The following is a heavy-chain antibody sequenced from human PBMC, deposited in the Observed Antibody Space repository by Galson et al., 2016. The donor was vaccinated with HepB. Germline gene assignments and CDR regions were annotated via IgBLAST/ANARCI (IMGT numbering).Heavy chain of an antibody. CDR1: GFSFSDNW. CDR2: IYNDGSRA. CDR3: ARQPNPAAADPFDS. Sequence: SLRLSCAASGFSFSDNWMHWVRQAPGKRPQWVSAIYNDGSRADYADSVKGRFTISRNNAKNTVYLQMTSLRVEDTAVYYCARQPNPAAADPFDSWGQGTVVTVSS. V-gene: IGHV3-74*01. J-gene: IGHJ4*02. D-gene: IGHD6-25*01.